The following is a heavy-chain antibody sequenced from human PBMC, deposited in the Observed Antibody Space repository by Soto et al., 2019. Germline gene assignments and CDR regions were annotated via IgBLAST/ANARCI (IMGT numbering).Heavy chain of an antibody. CDR2: IISILDIP. V-gene: IGHV1-69*02. Sequence: QVQLVQYGAEVKKPGSSVKVSCEASGGTVSAYTINWVRQAPGQGLEWMGRIISILDIPNGAQKFQCRRTIIADTSTSTTYRELRNLRSEDTATHYCSWENVPSNLNYWGQGTLVTVSS. CDR3: SWENVPSNLNY. J-gene: IGHJ4*02. CDR1: GGTVSAYT. D-gene: IGHD1-26*01.